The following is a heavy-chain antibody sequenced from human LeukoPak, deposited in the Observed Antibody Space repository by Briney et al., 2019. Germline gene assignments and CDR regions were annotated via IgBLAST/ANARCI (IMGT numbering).Heavy chain of an antibody. CDR2: INHSGST. J-gene: IGHJ4*02. CDR3: ARVVDTHFDY. Sequence: SETLSLTCAVYGGSFSGYYWSWIRQPPGKGLEWIGEINHSGSTNYNPSLKSRVTISVDTSKNQFSLKLSSVTAADTAVYYCARVVDTHFDYWGQGTLVTVSS. D-gene: IGHD5-18*01. V-gene: IGHV4-34*01. CDR1: GGSFSGYY.